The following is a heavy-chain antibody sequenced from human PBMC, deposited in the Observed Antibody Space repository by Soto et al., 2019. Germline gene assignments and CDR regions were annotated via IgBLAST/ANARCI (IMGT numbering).Heavy chain of an antibody. D-gene: IGHD3-16*01. V-gene: IGHV5-10-1*01. J-gene: IGHJ4*02. CDR3: ARLNSKGEQLRVVY. CDR2: IDPSDSYT. Sequence: GESLKISCKGSGYSFTSYWISWVRQMPGKGLEWMGKIDPSDSYTNYSPSFRGHVTISADKSISTAYLQWSSLKASDTAMYYCARLNSKGEQLRVVYCGQGILVTVSS. CDR1: GYSFTSYW.